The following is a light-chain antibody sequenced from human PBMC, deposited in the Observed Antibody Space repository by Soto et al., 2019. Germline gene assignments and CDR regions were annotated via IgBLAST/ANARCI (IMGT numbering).Light chain of an antibody. V-gene: IGLV1-40*01. J-gene: IGLJ1*01. CDR3: VSYTSSTTYV. CDR1: SSNIGAGSY. CDR2: GDT. Sequence: QSVLTQPPSVSGAPGQRVTISCTGSSSNIGAGSYVHWYQHLPGTAPKVLIFGDTNRRSGVPGRFSGSKSGSSASLAITGLQAEDEADYYCVSYTSSTTYVFGTGTKLTVL.